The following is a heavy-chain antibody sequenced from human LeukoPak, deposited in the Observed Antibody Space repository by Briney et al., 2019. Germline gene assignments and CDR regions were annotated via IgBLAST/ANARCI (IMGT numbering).Heavy chain of an antibody. J-gene: IGHJ4*02. D-gene: IGHD5-18*01. V-gene: IGHV1-18*01. Sequence: ASVKVSCKASGYTFTNYGISWVRQAPGQGLEWMGWISAYNGNTNYAHQLQGRVTMTTDASTRTAYMELRSLTSDDTAVYYCARDLARYTAMVTVLGYWGQGTLVTVSS. CDR1: GYTFTNYG. CDR3: ARDLARYTAMVTVLGY. CDR2: ISAYNGNT.